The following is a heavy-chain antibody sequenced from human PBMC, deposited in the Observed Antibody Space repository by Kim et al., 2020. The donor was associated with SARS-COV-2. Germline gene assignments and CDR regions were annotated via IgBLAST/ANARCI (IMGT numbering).Heavy chain of an antibody. CDR2: IYYSGST. V-gene: IGHV4-31*03. D-gene: IGHD3-22*01. CDR1: GGSISSGGYY. CDR3: ASVSAMRITMIVVVNWFDP. J-gene: IGHJ5*02. Sequence: SETLSLTCTVSGGSISSGGYYWSWIRQHPGKGLEWIGYIYYSGSTYYNPSLKSRVTISVDTSKNQFSLKLSSVTAADTAVYYCASVSAMRITMIVVVNWFDPWGQGTLVTVSS.